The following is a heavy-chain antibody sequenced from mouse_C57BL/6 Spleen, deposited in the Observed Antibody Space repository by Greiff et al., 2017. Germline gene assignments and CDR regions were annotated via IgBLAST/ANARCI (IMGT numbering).Heavy chain of an antibody. Sequence: QVQLQQPGAELVKPGASVKVSCKASGYNFTSYWMHWVKQRPGHGLEWIGRIHPSDSDTNYNRKFKGKATLTVDTSSSTAYMQLSSLTSDDYAVYSCAPRLVLFGYWGQGALVTVSA. CDR1: GYNFTSYW. V-gene: IGHV1-74*01. CDR3: APRLVLFGY. J-gene: IGHJ3*01. CDR2: IHPSDSDT. D-gene: IGHD1-1*02.